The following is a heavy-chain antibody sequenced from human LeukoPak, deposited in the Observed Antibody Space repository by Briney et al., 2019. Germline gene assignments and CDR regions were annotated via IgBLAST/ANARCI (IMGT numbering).Heavy chain of an antibody. V-gene: IGHV3-30*18. J-gene: IGHJ4*02. CDR1: GFTLSSYA. Sequence: GGSLRLSCAASGFTLSSYAMSWVRQAPGKGLEWVAVISYDGSNKYYADSVKGRFTISRDNSKNTLYLQMNSLRAEDTAVYYCAKEGRPIVVVISYFDYWGQGTLVTVSS. CDR3: AKEGRPIVVVISYFDY. D-gene: IGHD3-22*01. CDR2: ISYDGSNK.